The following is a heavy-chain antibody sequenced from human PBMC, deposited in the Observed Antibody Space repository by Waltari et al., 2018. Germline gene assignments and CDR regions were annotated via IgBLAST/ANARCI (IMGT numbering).Heavy chain of an antibody. CDR1: GYTFTGYY. J-gene: IGHJ6*02. V-gene: IGHV1-2*02. CDR3: ARELYDFWSGPPSYYYGMDV. Sequence: QVQLVQSGAEVKKPGASVKVSCKASGYTFTGYYMHWVRQAPGQGLEWMGWINPNSGGTNYAQKFQGRVTMTRDTSSSTAYMELSRLRSDDTAVYYCARELYDFWSGPPSYYYGMDVWGQGTTVTVSS. D-gene: IGHD3-3*01. CDR2: INPNSGGT.